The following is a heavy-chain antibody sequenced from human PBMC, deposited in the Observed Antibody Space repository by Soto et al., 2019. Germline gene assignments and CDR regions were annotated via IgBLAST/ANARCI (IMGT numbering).Heavy chain of an antibody. Sequence: SVKVSCKASGGTFSSYTISWVRQAPGQGLEWMGRIIPVLGIANYAQKFQGRVTITADKSTSTAYMELRSLRSEDTAVYYCALDLGRIQLWWHHWYFDLWGRGTLVTVSS. V-gene: IGHV1-69*02. CDR2: IIPVLGIA. D-gene: IGHD5-18*01. CDR1: GGTFSSYT. CDR3: ALDLGRIQLWWHHWYFDL. J-gene: IGHJ2*01.